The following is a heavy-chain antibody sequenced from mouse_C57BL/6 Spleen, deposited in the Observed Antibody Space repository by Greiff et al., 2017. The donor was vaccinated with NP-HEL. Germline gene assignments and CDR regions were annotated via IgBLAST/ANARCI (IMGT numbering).Heavy chain of an antibody. CDR3: AREGGYHEGFAY. D-gene: IGHD2-2*01. CDR1: GYSITSGYY. CDR2: ISYDGSN. Sequence: EVKVEESGPGLVKPSQSLSLTCSVTGYSITSGYYWNWIRQFPGNKLEWMGYISYDGSNNYNPSLKNRISITRDTSKNQFFLKLNSVTTEDTATYYCAREGGYHEGFAYWGQGTLVTVSA. V-gene: IGHV3-6*01. J-gene: IGHJ3*01.